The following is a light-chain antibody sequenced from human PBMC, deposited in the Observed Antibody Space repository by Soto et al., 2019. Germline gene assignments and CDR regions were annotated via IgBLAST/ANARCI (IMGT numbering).Light chain of an antibody. CDR1: SSDVGTYNF. J-gene: IGLJ1*01. CDR3: CSYVGSYTSYV. Sequence: QSVLTQPRSVSWSPGQSVTISCTGTSSDVGTYNFVSWYQQHPGKAPKFMIYDVTKRPSGVPDRFSGSKSGNTASLTISGLQAEDEADYYCCSYVGSYTSYVFGTGTKLTVL. CDR2: DVT. V-gene: IGLV2-11*01.